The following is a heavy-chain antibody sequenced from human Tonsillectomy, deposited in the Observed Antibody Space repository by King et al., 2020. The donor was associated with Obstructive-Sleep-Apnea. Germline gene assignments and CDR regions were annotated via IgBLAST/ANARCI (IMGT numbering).Heavy chain of an antibody. Sequence: VQLVESGGGLVQPGGSLRLSCAASGFTVSSNYMSWVRQAPGKGLEWVSVIYSGGSTYYADSVKGRFTISRHNSKNTLYLQMNSLRAEDTAVYYCARDAGYSSSWHAFDIWGQGTMVTVSS. V-gene: IGHV3-53*04. D-gene: IGHD6-13*01. CDR3: ARDAGYSSSWHAFDI. CDR1: GFTVSSNY. J-gene: IGHJ3*02. CDR2: IYSGGST.